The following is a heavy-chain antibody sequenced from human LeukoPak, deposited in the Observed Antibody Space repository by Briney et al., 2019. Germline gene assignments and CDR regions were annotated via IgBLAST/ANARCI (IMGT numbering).Heavy chain of an antibody. D-gene: IGHD3-22*01. V-gene: IGHV3-30*04. J-gene: IGHJ3*02. CDR3: ARVRVGFVTKMPDAIDI. CDR1: GFTFSSYA. CDR2: ITYDGSNK. Sequence: GGSLRLSCAASGFTFSSYAMNWVRQAPGKGLEWVAVITYDGSNKYYADSVKGRFTISRDNSKNTLYLQMNRLRDADTAVDYCARVRVGFVTKMPDAIDIWGQGTMVTVSS.